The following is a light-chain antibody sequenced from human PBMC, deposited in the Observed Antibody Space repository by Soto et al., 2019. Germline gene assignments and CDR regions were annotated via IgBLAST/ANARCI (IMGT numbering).Light chain of an antibody. Sequence: SYELTQPLSVSVALGQTARITCGGTKIGSKNVHWYQQKPGQAPVLVIYSDSSRPSGIPEQFSGSNSGNTATLTISRAQAGDEADYYCHVWDSSTAIFGGGTKLTVL. J-gene: IGLJ2*01. CDR1: KIGSKN. CDR2: SDS. CDR3: HVWDSSTAI. V-gene: IGLV3-9*01.